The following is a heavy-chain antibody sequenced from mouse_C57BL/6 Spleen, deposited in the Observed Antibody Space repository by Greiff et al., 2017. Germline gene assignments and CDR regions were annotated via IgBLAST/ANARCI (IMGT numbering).Heavy chain of an antibody. CDR2: INPSNGGT. V-gene: IGHV1-53*01. CDR3: AREDSYYGSSYYYAMDY. Sequence: QVQLQQPGTELVKPGASVKLSCKASGYTFTSYWMHWVKQRPGQGLEWIGNINPSNGGTNYNDKFKCKATLSVDKSSSTAYMQLRSLTSEDSAVYYCAREDSYYGSSYYYAMDYWGQGTSVTVSS. D-gene: IGHD1-1*01. J-gene: IGHJ4*01. CDR1: GYTFTSYW.